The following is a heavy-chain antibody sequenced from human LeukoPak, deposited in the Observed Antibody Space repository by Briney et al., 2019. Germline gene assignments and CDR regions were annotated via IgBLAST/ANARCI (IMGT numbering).Heavy chain of an antibody. J-gene: IGHJ4*02. Sequence: PSQTLSLTCTVSDGSISSGNYYWSWIRQPPGKGLEWIGSIYYSGSTYYNPSLKSRVTISADTSKNQFSLKLSSVTAADTAVYYCARLSGPFDYWGQGTLVTVSS. CDR3: ARLSGPFDY. V-gene: IGHV4-39*01. CDR1: DGSISSGNYY. CDR2: IYYSGST.